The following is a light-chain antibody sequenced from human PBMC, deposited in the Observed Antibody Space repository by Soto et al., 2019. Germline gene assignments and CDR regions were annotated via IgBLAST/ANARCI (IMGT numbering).Light chain of an antibody. CDR3: QYYGTSSLT. Sequence: EIVLTQSPVTLSLSPGERATLSCMASQSVTSSYLAWYLQKPGQAPRLLIYGASGRATGIPDRFSGSGSGTDFTLTISRLEPEDFAVFYCQYYGTSSLTFGGGTKVDIK. CDR2: GAS. CDR1: QSVTSSY. J-gene: IGKJ4*01. V-gene: IGKV3-20*01.